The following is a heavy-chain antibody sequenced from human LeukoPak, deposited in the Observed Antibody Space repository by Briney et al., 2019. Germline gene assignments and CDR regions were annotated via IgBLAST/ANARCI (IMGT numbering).Heavy chain of an antibody. D-gene: IGHD6-19*01. Sequence: GGSLRLSCAASGFTFSTYAVHWVRQAPGKGLEWVAVISHDGSNKYYTDSVKGRFTISRDNSKNTLYLQMSSLRTEDTAVYYCARDQATYSSGRWGGFDYWGQGTLVTVSS. CDR1: GFTFSTYA. J-gene: IGHJ4*02. CDR2: ISHDGSNK. V-gene: IGHV3-30-3*01. CDR3: ARDQATYSSGRWGGFDY.